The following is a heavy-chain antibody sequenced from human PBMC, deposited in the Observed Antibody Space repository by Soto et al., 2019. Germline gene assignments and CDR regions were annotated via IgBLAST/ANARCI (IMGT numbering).Heavy chain of an antibody. J-gene: IGHJ3*02. D-gene: IGHD3-10*01. Sequence: QVQLQESGPGLVKPSETLSLTCTVSGGSISSYYWSWIRQPPGKGLEWIGYIYYSGSTNYNPSLXRXAXRXXDTSKTKFSLKLSSVTAADTAVYSCARVWGGSFAIWGQGTMVTVAS. CDR3: ARVWGGSFAI. CDR1: GGSISSYY. V-gene: IGHV4-59*01. CDR2: IYYSGST.